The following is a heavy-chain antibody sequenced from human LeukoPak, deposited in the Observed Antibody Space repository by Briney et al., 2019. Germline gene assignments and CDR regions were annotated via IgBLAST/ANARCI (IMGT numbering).Heavy chain of an antibody. CDR2: ISAYNGNT. Sequence: GASVKVSCKASGYTFTGYYMHWVRQAPGQGLEWMGWISAYNGNTNYAQKLQGRVTMTTDTSTSTAYMELRSLRSDDTAVYYCARDPIAAAGLDYWGQGTLVTVSS. CDR1: GYTFTGYY. J-gene: IGHJ4*02. D-gene: IGHD6-13*01. V-gene: IGHV1-18*04. CDR3: ARDPIAAAGLDY.